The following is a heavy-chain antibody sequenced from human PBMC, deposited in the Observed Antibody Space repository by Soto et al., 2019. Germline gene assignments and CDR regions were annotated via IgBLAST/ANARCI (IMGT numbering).Heavy chain of an antibody. V-gene: IGHV4-61*01. D-gene: IGHD2-2*01. Sequence: SETLSLTCTVSGGFVNSDTHSWSWIRQTPGKRLEWIGFIYSGGSTKNPSLRSRVTMSVDTSKNQFSLKLRSVIVADTAVYHCARFVRSCSATTCSTRAGVWGQGITVTVSS. CDR3: ARFVRSCSATTCSTRAGV. CDR1: GGFVNSDTHS. CDR2: IYSGGST. J-gene: IGHJ6*02.